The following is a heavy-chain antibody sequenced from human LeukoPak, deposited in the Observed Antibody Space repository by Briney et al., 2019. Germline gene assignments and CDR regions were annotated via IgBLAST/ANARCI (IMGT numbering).Heavy chain of an antibody. J-gene: IGHJ6*02. V-gene: IGHV3-11*01. CDR3: AKSPVAPLEDV. CDR2: ISSSGSTI. D-gene: IGHD6-19*01. CDR1: GFTFSDYY. Sequence: SGGSLRLSCAASGFTFSDYYMSWIRQAPGKGLEWVSYISSSGSTIYYADSVKGRFTISRDNSKNTLYLQMNSLRAEDTAVYYCAKSPVAPLEDVWGQGATVTVSS.